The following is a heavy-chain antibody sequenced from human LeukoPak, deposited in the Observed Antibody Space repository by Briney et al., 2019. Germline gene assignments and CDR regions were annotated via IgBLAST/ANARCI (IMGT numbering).Heavy chain of an antibody. CDR3: ARDSTVTRKIDY. Sequence: SETLSLTCAVYGGSFSGYYWSWIRQPPGKGLEWIGEINHSGSTNYNPSLKSRVTISVDTSKNQFSLKLISVTAADTAVYYCARDSTVTRKIDYWGQGTLVTVSS. V-gene: IGHV4-34*01. CDR2: INHSGST. D-gene: IGHD4-17*01. CDR1: GGSFSGYY. J-gene: IGHJ4*02.